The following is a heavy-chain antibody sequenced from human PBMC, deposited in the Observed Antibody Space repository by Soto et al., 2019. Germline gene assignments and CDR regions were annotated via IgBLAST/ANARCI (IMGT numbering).Heavy chain of an antibody. CDR3: ASNVLRGYSPTYSGMYV. J-gene: IGHJ6*01. D-gene: IGHD5-18*01. Sequence: GAAVKVSCKASGGTFSSYAISWVRQAPGQGFEWMGGIIPIFGTANYAQKFQGRVTITADESTSTAYMELSSLRSEDTAVYYCASNVLRGYSPTYSGMYVWGQGTTVTVSS. CDR1: GGTFSSYA. CDR2: IIPIFGTA. V-gene: IGHV1-69*13.